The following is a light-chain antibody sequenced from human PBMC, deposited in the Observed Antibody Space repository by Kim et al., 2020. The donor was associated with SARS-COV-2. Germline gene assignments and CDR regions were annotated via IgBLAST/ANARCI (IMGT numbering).Light chain of an antibody. CDR3: QQYGSSPYT. Sequence: EIVLTQSPGTLSLSPGERATLSCRASQSVSSGYLAWYQQKPGQTPRLLIFGASSRATGVPDRFSGSESGTDFTLTISRLEPEDFAVYYCQQYGSSPYTFGQGTKLEI. CDR2: GAS. CDR1: QSVSSGY. V-gene: IGKV3-20*01. J-gene: IGKJ2*01.